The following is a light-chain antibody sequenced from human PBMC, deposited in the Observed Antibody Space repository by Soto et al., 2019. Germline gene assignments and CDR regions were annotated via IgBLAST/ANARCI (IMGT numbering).Light chain of an antibody. CDR2: DVS. CDR1: SSDVGGYNY. V-gene: IGLV2-14*01. CDR3: SSYTSSSTRV. Sequence: QSLLTRPASVSGSHVQSITISCTATSSDVGGYNYVSWYQQHPGKTPKHMIYDVSNRPSGVSNRFSGSKSGNTASLSISGLQAEDEADYYCSSYTSSSTRVFGTGTKVTAL. J-gene: IGLJ1*01.